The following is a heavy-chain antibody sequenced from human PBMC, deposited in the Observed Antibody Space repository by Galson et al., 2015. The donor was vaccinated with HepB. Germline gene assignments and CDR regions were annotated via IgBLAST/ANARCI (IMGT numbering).Heavy chain of an antibody. V-gene: IGHV3-21*01. Sequence: SLRLSCAASGFTFSSYSMNWVRQAPGKGLEWVSSISSSSSYIYYADSVKGRFTISRDNAKNSLYLQMNSLRAEDTAVYYCAREGAVRETAMVGLGYGMDVWGQGTTVTVSS. CDR2: ISSSSSYI. D-gene: IGHD5-18*01. J-gene: IGHJ6*02. CDR3: AREGAVRETAMVGLGYGMDV. CDR1: GFTFSSYS.